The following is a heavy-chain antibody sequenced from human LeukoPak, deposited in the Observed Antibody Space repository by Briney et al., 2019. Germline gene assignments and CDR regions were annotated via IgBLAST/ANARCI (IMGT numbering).Heavy chain of an antibody. J-gene: IGHJ4*02. CDR1: GFTFDDYG. Sequence: PGGSLRLSCAASGFTFDDYGMSWVRQAPGKGLEWVSGINWNGGGTVYADSVKGRFTISRDNAKNTLYLQMNSLRAEDTAVYYCAKDERYFDWSKHPYYFDYWGQGTLVTVSS. V-gene: IGHV3-20*04. CDR2: INWNGGGT. D-gene: IGHD3-9*01. CDR3: AKDERYFDWSKHPYYFDY.